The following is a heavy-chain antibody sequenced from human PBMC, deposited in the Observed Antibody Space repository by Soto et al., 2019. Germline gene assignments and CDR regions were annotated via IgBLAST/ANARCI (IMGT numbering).Heavy chain of an antibody. CDR2: IYADGRT. CDR1: VFIVSTIY. V-gene: IGHV3-66*01. Sequence: CLRQAIAASVFIVSTIYMSWVRQAPGKGLEWVSTIYADGRTYYADSVKGRFTMSRDDVKNTLFLQMNSLRVEDTAVYYCARDIDYCGQGT. J-gene: IGHJ4*02. CDR3: ARDIDY.